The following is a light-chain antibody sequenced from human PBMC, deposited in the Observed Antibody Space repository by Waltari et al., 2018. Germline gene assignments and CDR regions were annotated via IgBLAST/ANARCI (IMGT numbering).Light chain of an antibody. Sequence: QSVLTQPPSASGTPGQRVTIPCSGSSSNIGSNSVYWYQLLPGTAPKLLIYRSNQRPSGVPDRFSGSKSGTSASLAISGLRSEDEADYYCAAWDDSLSAWVFGGGTKLTVL. J-gene: IGLJ3*02. CDR2: RSN. CDR3: AAWDDSLSAWV. V-gene: IGLV1-47*01. CDR1: SSNIGSNS.